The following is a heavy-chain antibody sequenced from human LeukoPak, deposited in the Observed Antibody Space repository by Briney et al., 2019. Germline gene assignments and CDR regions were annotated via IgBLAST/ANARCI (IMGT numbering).Heavy chain of an antibody. J-gene: IGHJ3*02. CDR1: GFTFSSYS. CDR2: ISSSSSYI. Sequence: PGGSLRLSCAASGFTFSSYSMNWVRQAPGKGLEWVSSISSSSSYIYYADSVKGRFTISRNNAKNSLYLQMNSLRAEDTAVYYCARGSLSGNSGAFDIWGQGTMVTVSS. V-gene: IGHV3-21*01. CDR3: ARGSLSGNSGAFDI. D-gene: IGHD4-23*01.